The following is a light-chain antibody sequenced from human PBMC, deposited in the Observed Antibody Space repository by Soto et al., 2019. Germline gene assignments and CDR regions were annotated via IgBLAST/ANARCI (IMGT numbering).Light chain of an antibody. J-gene: IGKJ1*01. CDR2: AAS. Sequence: EIVLTQSPGTLSLSPGERATLSCRGSQSVSSSYLAWYQQKPGQAPRLLIYAASNRATGIPDRFSGSGSGTDFTLTISRLEPEDFAVYYCQQYGSSPQWTFGQGTKVEIK. V-gene: IGKV3-20*01. CDR1: QSVSSSY. CDR3: QQYGSSPQWT.